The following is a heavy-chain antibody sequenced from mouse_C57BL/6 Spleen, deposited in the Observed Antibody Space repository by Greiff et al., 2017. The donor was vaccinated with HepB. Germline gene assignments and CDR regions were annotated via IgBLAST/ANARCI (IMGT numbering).Heavy chain of an antibody. D-gene: IGHD2-4*01. V-gene: IGHV1-80*01. CDR3: ARGPSIYYDYEYYAMDY. CDR2: IYPGDGDT. J-gene: IGHJ4*01. CDR1: GYAFSSYW. Sequence: QVQLKHSGAELVKPGASVKISCKASGYAFSSYWMNWVKQRPGKGLEWIGQIYPGDGDTNYNGKFKGKATLTADKSSSTAYMQLSSLTSEDSAVYFCARGPSIYYDYEYYAMDYWSQGTSVTVSS.